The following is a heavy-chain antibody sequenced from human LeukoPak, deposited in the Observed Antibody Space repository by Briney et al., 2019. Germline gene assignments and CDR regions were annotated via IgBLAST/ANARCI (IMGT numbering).Heavy chain of an antibody. V-gene: IGHV3-23*01. CDR2: ITGSGDST. J-gene: IGHJ2*01. Sequence: GGSLRLSCAASGFTFSSYAMRWVRQAPGKGLEWVSSITGSGDSTYYADSVKGRFTISRDNSKNTLYLQMNSLRAEDTAVYYCAKVPPSPGWWYFDLWGRGTLVTVSS. CDR1: GFTFSSYA. CDR3: AKVPPSPGWWYFDL.